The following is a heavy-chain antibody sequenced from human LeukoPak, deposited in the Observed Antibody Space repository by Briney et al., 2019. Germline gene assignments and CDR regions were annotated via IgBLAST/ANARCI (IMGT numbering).Heavy chain of an antibody. V-gene: IGHV3-53*01. CDR2: IYSGGST. CDR1: GFTVSSNY. Sequence: GGSLRLSCAASGFTVSSNYMSWVRQAPGKGLEWVSVIYSGGSTYYADSVKGRFTISRDNSKNTLYLQMNSLRAEDTAVYYCARDPENYYGSGSYGYWGQGTLVTVSS. J-gene: IGHJ4*02. CDR3: ARDPENYYGSGSYGY. D-gene: IGHD3-10*01.